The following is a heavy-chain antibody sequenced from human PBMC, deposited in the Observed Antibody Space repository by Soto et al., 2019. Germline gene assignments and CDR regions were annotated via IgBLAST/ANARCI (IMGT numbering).Heavy chain of an antibody. J-gene: IGHJ4*02. CDR3: ARVPSSSCRAHFDY. Sequence: QVQLVESGGGVVQPGRSLRLSCAASGFTFSSYAMHWVRQAPGKGLEWVAVISYDGSNKYYADSVKGRFTISRDNSKNTQYLQMNSMRAEDTAVYYCARVPSSSCRAHFDYWGQGTLVTVSS. CDR1: GFTFSSYA. V-gene: IGHV3-30-3*01. D-gene: IGHD3-10*01. CDR2: ISYDGSNK.